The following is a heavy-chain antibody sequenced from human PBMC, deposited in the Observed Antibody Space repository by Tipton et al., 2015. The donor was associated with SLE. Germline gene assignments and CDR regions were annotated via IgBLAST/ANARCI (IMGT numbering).Heavy chain of an antibody. CDR3: ARQLSYYYGMDV. D-gene: IGHD6-6*01. CDR2: IWYDGSNK. J-gene: IGHJ6*02. V-gene: IGHV3-33*08. Sequence: SLRLSCAASGFTFSSYGMHWVRQAPGKGLEWVAVIWYDGSNKYYADSVKGRFTISRDNSKNTLYLQMNSLRAEDTAVYYCARQLSYYYGMDVWGQGTTVTVSS. CDR1: GFTFSSYG.